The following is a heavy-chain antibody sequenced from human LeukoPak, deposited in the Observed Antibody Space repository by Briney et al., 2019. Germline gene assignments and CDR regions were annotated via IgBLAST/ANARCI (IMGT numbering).Heavy chain of an antibody. CDR1: GFTFSSYS. Sequence: GGSLRLSCAASGFTFSSYSMNWVRQAPGKGLEWVSSISSSSSYIYYADSVKGQFTISRDNAKNSLYLQMNSLRAEDTAVYYCASFLKGQTDTAMVTDYWGQGTLVTVSS. D-gene: IGHD5-18*01. V-gene: IGHV3-21*01. CDR2: ISSSSSYI. CDR3: ASFLKGQTDTAMVTDY. J-gene: IGHJ4*02.